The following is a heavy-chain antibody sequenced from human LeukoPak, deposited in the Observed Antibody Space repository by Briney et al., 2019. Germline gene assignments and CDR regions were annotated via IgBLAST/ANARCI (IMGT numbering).Heavy chain of an antibody. CDR2: IFYSGST. CDR3: ARGAYYYGSGKIFDY. CDR1: SGSISTSNYY. Sequence: SETLSLTCTVSSGSISTSNYYWGWVRQPPGKALEWIGNIFYSGSTYYSPSLKSRVTISLDTSRNQFSLNLNSVTAADTAVYYCARGAYYYGSGKIFDYWGQGTLVTVSS. J-gene: IGHJ4*02. V-gene: IGHV4-39*07. D-gene: IGHD3-10*01.